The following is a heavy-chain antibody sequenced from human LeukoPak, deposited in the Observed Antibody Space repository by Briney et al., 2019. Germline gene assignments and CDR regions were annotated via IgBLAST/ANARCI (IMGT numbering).Heavy chain of an antibody. J-gene: IGHJ5*02. CDR1: GGSFSGYY. V-gene: IGHV4-34*01. Sequence: PSETLSLTCAVYGGSFSGYYWSWIRQPPGKGLEWIGEINHSGSTNYNPSLKSRVTISVDTSMNQFSLKLSSVTAADTAVYYCARGRTIFGVVITPIRAQWRYNWFDPWGQGTLVTVSS. CDR2: INHSGST. D-gene: IGHD3-3*01. CDR3: ARGRTIFGVVITPIRAQWRYNWFDP.